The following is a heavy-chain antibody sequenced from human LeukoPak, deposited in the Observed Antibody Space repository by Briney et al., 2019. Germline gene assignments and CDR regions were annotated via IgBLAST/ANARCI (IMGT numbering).Heavy chain of an antibody. Sequence: ASVKVSCKASGFTLSSFYMHWLRQAPGQGPEWMGIFNTAGNTGYAQKLQGRLTVTRDMSTSTLFMELSSLTFEDTAVYYCAREELQTCYFDSWGQGTLVTVSS. D-gene: IGHD1-26*01. CDR1: GFTLSSFY. V-gene: IGHV1-46*01. CDR2: FNTAGNT. CDR3: AREELQTCYFDS. J-gene: IGHJ4*02.